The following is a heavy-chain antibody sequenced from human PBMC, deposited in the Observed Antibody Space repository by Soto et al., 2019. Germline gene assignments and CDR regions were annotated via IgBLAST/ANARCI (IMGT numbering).Heavy chain of an antibody. CDR1: GGTFSSYA. V-gene: IGHV1-69*01. J-gene: IGHJ6*02. CDR3: ARAIFGVVIPYYYYYYGMDV. CDR2: IIPIFGTA. D-gene: IGHD3-3*01. Sequence: QVQLVQSGAEVKKPGSSVKVSCKASGGTFSSYAISWVRQAPGQGLEWMGGIIPIFGTANYAQKFQGRVTITADESTSTAYMELSSLRSEDTAVYYCARAIFGVVIPYYYYYYGMDVWGQGTTVTVSS.